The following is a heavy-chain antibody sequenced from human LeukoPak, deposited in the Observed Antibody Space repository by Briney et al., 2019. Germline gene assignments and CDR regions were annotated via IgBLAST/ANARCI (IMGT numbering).Heavy chain of an antibody. CDR1: GGSISSGSYY. Sequence: SQTLSLTCTVSGGSISSGSYYWSWVRQPAGKGLEWIGRIYTSGSTNYNPSLKSRVTISVDTSKNQFSLKLSSVTAADTAVYYCARYYYGSPFDIWGQGTMVTVSS. J-gene: IGHJ3*02. V-gene: IGHV4-61*02. CDR2: IYTSGST. CDR3: ARYYYGSPFDI. D-gene: IGHD3-10*01.